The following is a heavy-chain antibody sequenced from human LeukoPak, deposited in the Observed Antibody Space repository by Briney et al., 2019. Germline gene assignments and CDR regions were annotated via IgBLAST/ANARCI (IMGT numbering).Heavy chain of an antibody. V-gene: IGHV6-1*01. CDR2: TYDRSEWYY. J-gene: IGHJ4*02. CDR1: GDSVSSNTAS. D-gene: IGHD6-13*01. Sequence: SQTLSLTCAISGDSVSSNTASWNWIRQSPSRGLEWLGRTYDRSEWYYDYAVSVKSRITINPDTSRNQFSLQLNSVIPEDTAVYYCAKVPGSSWSYYYFDYWGQGTLVTVSS. CDR3: AKVPGSSWSYYYFDY.